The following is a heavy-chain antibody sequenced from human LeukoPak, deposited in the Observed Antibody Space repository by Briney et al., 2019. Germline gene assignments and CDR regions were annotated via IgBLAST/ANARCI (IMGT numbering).Heavy chain of an antibody. J-gene: IGHJ4*02. CDR2: ITPDGSGT. CDR3: ARDLSGYSYGRLDY. CDR1: GFTFSDYW. Sequence: GGSLRLSCAASGFTFSDYWMHWVRQAPGKGLVWVSRITPDGSGTSYADSVKGRFTISRDNAKNTLYLQMNSLRPEDTAVYYCARDLSGYSYGRLDYWGQGTLVTVSS. D-gene: IGHD5-18*01. V-gene: IGHV3-74*01.